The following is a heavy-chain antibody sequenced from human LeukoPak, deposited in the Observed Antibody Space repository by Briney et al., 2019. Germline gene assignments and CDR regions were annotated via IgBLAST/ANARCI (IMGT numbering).Heavy chain of an antibody. CDR1: GFTFSSYS. J-gene: IGHJ4*02. V-gene: IGHV3-21*01. CDR2: ISSSSSYI. CDR3: AKEVDTAMVGIDY. Sequence: GGSLRLSCAASGFTFSSYSMNWVRQAPGKGLEWVSSISSSSSYIYYADSVKGRFTISRDNSKNTLYLQMNSLRAEDTAVYYCAKEVDTAMVGIDYWGQGTLVTVSS. D-gene: IGHD5-18*01.